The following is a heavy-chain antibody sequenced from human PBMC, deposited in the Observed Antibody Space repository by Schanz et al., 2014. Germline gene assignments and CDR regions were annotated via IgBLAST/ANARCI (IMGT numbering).Heavy chain of an antibody. V-gene: IGHV1-18*01. CDR2: ISPYNGNT. CDR1: GYTFTSYG. Sequence: QLQLVQSGAEVKKPGASVKVSCKASGYTFTSYGISWVRQAPGQGLEWMGWISPYNGNTNYAQKLQGRVTMTADTSTSTAYMDLSSLRSEDTAVYYCASSGAGYSSSWDFDYWGQGTLVTVSS. CDR3: ASSGAGYSSSWDFDY. D-gene: IGHD6-13*01. J-gene: IGHJ4*02.